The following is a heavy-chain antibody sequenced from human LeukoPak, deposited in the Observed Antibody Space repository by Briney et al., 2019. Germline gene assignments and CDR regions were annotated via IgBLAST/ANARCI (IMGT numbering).Heavy chain of an antibody. J-gene: IGHJ4*02. CDR1: GFTFSSYG. V-gene: IGHV3-30*18. CDR3: AKDAQRWLHVYYFDY. CDR2: ISYDGSNK. D-gene: IGHD5-24*01. Sequence: GRSLRLSCAASGFTFSSYGMHWVRQAPGQGLERVAVISYDGSNKYYADSVKGRFTISRDNSKNTLYLQMNSLRAEDTAVYYCAKDAQRWLHVYYFDYWGQGTLVTVSS.